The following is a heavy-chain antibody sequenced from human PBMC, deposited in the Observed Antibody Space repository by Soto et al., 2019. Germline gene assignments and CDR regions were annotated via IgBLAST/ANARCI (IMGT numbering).Heavy chain of an antibody. CDR1: GFTYSSYS. Sequence: GSLQFSCVASGFTYSSYSIRWVRQALRQELEWVSAISGSGGASYYADSVKGRFTISRDNSKNTVYLQMNSLRAEDTAVYFCANAYCSSTSCRAEYLQHWGQGTLVTVSS. V-gene: IGHV3-23*01. CDR3: ANAYCSSTSCRAEYLQH. J-gene: IGHJ1*01. D-gene: IGHD2-2*01. CDR2: ISGSGGAS.